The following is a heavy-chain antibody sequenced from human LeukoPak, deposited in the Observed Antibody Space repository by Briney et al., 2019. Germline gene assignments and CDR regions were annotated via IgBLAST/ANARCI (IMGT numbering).Heavy chain of an antibody. Sequence: GASVKVSCKVSGYTLTELSMHWVRQAPGKGLEWMGGFDPEDGETIYAQKFQGRVTMTEDTSTDTAYMELSSLRSEDTAVYYCATESPNYDFLRGYGYRGIDVLGQGTTVTVSS. CDR1: GYTLTELS. V-gene: IGHV1-24*01. CDR2: FDPEDGET. D-gene: IGHD3-3*01. CDR3: ATESPNYDFLRGYGYRGIDV. J-gene: IGHJ6*02.